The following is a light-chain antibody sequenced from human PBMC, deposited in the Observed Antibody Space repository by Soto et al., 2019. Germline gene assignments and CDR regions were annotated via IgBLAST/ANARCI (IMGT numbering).Light chain of an antibody. V-gene: IGKV1-9*01. Sequence: DIQLTQCPSFPSASAGDRVTVSCLGIQGISSFLAWYQQKPGRAPKLLIYAASTLQSGVPSRFSGSGSGTEFTLTITSLQPEDFATYYCQQLNFFPITFGQGTRLEIK. CDR2: AAS. J-gene: IGKJ5*01. CDR1: QGISSF. CDR3: QQLNFFPIT.